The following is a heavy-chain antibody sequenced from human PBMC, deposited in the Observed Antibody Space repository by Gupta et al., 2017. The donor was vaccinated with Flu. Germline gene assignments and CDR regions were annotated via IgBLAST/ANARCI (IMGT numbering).Heavy chain of an antibody. CDR3: ARHSSGDLYYFDY. J-gene: IGHJ4*02. D-gene: IGHD7-27*01. CDR1: GGSISSSSYY. V-gene: IGHV4-39*01. CDR2: IYYSGST. Sequence: QLQLQESGPGLVKPSETLSLTCTVSGGSISSSSYYWGWIRQPPGKGLEWIGSIYYSGSTYYNPSLKSRVTISVDTSKNQFSLKLSSVTAADTAVYYCARHSSGDLYYFDYWGQGTLVTVSS.